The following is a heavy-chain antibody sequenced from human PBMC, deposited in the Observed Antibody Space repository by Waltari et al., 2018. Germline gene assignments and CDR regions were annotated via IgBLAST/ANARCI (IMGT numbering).Heavy chain of an antibody. J-gene: IGHJ6*02. D-gene: IGHD3-3*01. CDR1: GYSFISYW. Sequence: VQLVQSGAELTTPGESRRIPGKASGYSFISYWIGWGRQRPGKGLEWMGFIYPGDSDTRYSPSFQGQVIISADKSITTAYLQWSSLKASDTAIYYCARHVGGSWGYMDVWGQGTAVTVSS. CDR3: ARHVGGSWGYMDV. CDR2: IYPGDSDT. V-gene: IGHV5-51*01.